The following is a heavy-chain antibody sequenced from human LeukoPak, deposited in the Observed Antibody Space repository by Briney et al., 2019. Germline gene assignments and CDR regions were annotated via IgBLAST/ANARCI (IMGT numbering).Heavy chain of an antibody. CDR2: ISSSSTI. J-gene: IGHJ6*02. CDR3: ARDQNDYYDSSGYFSMYYYYYYGMDV. CDR1: GFTFSSYS. Sequence: GGSLRLSCAASGFTFSSYSMNWVRQAPGKGLEWVSYISSSSTIYYADSVKGRFTISRDNAKNSLYLQMNSLRDEDTAVYYCARDQNDYYDSSGYFSMYYYYYYGMDVWGQGTTVTVSS. V-gene: IGHV3-48*02. D-gene: IGHD3-22*01.